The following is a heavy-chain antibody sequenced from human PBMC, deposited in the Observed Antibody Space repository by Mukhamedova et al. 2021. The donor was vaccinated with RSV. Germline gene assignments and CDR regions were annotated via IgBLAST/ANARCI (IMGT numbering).Heavy chain of an antibody. CDR2: IKQDGSEK. D-gene: IGHD6-6*01. J-gene: IGHJ4*02. V-gene: IGHV3-7*03. CDR3: PRVSSSSGLY. Sequence: VANIKQDGSEKYYVASVKGRFTISRDNAKNSLYLQMNSLRAEDMAVYSFPRVSSSSGLYWGKGTLVTVPS.